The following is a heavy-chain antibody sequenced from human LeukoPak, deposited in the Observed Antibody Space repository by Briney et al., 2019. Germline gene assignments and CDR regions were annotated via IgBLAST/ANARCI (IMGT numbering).Heavy chain of an antibody. V-gene: IGHV1-46*01. D-gene: IGHD1-26*01. Sequence: ASVKVSCKASGYTFTSYYIHWVRQAPGQGLEWMGIITPSGGSTSYAQKFQGRVTMTRDTSTTTVYMELSSLRSVDTAVCYCARVGSSSFDYWGQGTLVTVSS. CDR2: ITPSGGST. CDR3: ARVGSSSFDY. J-gene: IGHJ4*02. CDR1: GYTFTSYY.